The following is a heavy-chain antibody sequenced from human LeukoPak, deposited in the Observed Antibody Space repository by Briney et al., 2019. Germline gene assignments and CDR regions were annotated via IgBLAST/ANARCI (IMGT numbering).Heavy chain of an antibody. V-gene: IGHV3-7*01. Sequence: GGSLRLSCAASGFTFSSYGMHWVRQAPGKGLEWVANIKEDGSEKYYVDSVKGRFTISRDNAKNSLYLQMNSLRAEDTAVYYCARDSLEAAFFDYWGRGTLVTVSS. CDR1: GFTFSSYG. D-gene: IGHD6-13*01. CDR2: IKEDGSEK. CDR3: ARDSLEAAFFDY. J-gene: IGHJ4*02.